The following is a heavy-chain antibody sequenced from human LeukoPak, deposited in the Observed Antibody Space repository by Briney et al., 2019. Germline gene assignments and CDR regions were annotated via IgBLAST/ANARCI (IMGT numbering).Heavy chain of an antibody. J-gene: IGHJ4*02. CDR2: INAGNGNT. CDR1: GYTFTSYA. D-gene: IGHD3-10*01. V-gene: IGHV1-3*01. CDR3: ARDGSGSYGYFDY. Sequence: ASVKVSCKASGYTFTSYAMHWVRQAPGQRLEWMGWINAGNGNTKYSQEFQGRVTITRDTSASTAYMELSSLRSEDTAVYYCARDGSGSYGYFDYWGQGTLVTVSS.